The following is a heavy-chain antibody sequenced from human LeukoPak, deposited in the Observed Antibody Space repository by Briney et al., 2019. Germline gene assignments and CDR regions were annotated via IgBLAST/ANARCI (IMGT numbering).Heavy chain of an antibody. J-gene: IGHJ3*02. CDR3: ARDRGNWGGRDAFDI. CDR1: GYTFTGYY. D-gene: IGHD7-27*01. V-gene: IGHV1-2*02. Sequence: ASVKVSRKASGYTFTGYYMHWVRQAPGQGLEWMGWINPNSGGTNYAQKFQGRVTMTRDTSISTAYMELSRLRSDDTAVYYCARDRGNWGGRDAFDIWGQGTMVTVSS. CDR2: INPNSGGT.